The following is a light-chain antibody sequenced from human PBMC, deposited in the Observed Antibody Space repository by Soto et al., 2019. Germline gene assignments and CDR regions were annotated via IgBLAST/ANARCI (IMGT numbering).Light chain of an antibody. CDR1: SSNIGAGKY. V-gene: IGLV1-40*01. Sequence: QSVLTQPPSVSGAPGQRVTISCTGSSSNIGAGKYVHWYQQLPGTAPKLLIYGDSNRPSGVPDRFSGSRSGTSASLAITGLQAEDEADYYCQSYDRSLRSSVFGGGTKVTVL. J-gene: IGLJ2*01. CDR3: QSYDRSLRSSV. CDR2: GDS.